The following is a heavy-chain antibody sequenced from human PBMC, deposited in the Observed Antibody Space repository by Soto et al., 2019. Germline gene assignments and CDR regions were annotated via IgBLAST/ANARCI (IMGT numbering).Heavy chain of an antibody. Sequence: PSKTLSLTCTVSGGSINTFYWSWFRQPAGKGLEWIGRIFSSGSTSFNPSLESRVAMSVDTSKNHFSLNLSSVTAADMAVYYCAREGSYSAYNFAHGIQLWSFDFWGQGALVTVSS. V-gene: IGHV4-4*07. J-gene: IGHJ4*02. CDR2: IFSSGST. CDR3: AREGSYSAYNFAHGIQLWSFDF. CDR1: GGSINTFY. D-gene: IGHD5-12*01.